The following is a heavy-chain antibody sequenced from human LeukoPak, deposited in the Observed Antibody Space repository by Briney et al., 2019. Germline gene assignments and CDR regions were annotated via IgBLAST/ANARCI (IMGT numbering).Heavy chain of an antibody. J-gene: IGHJ4*02. Sequence: PGGSLRLSCAASGFTFSSYEMNWVRQAPGKGLEWVSYISSSGSTIYYADSVKGRFTISRDNAKSSLYLQMNSLRAEDTAVYYCASGGGTGKPIDYWGQGTLVTVSS. CDR1: GFTFSSYE. D-gene: IGHD1-1*01. CDR3: ASGGGTGKPIDY. CDR2: ISSSGSTI. V-gene: IGHV3-48*03.